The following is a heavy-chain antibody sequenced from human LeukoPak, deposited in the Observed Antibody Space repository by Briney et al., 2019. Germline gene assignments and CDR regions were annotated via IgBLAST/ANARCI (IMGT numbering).Heavy chain of an antibody. CDR2: LSYDGSNK. CDR1: GFTFSSYA. V-gene: IGHV3-30-3*01. Sequence: GASLRLSCAASGFTFSSYAMHWVRQAPGKGPEWVAVLSYDGSNKYYAASVKGRFTISRDNSKNTLYLQMNSLRAEDTAVYYCARELVVVGQLAPNKNSDYWGQGTLVTVSS. CDR3: ARELVVVGQLAPNKNSDY. J-gene: IGHJ4*02. D-gene: IGHD2-15*01.